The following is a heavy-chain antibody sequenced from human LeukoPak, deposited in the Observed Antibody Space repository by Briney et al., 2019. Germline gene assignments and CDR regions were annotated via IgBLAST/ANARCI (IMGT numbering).Heavy chain of an antibody. D-gene: IGHD6-13*01. V-gene: IGHV3-30*15. CDR1: GFTSSSSA. CDR2: ISYGGTTK. J-gene: IGHJ4*02. CDR3: ARVRSRWYWVDY. Sequence: PGGSLRLSCAASGFTSSSSAMPWVRHAPGKGLKWVAEISYGGTTKYYADSVKGRFTISRDNSKSTLYLQRCTLRAEETAVYYCARVRSRWYWVDYWGQRTLVTVSS.